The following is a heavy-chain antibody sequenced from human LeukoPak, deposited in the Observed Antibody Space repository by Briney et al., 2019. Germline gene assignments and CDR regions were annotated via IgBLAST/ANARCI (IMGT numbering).Heavy chain of an antibody. V-gene: IGHV3-53*01. CDR1: GFTFSSYW. D-gene: IGHD2-2*01. J-gene: IGHJ3*02. CDR3: ARAASSFHAFDI. CDR2: IGYSGGDI. Sequence: GGSLRLSCAASGFTFSSYWMHWVRQAPGKGLEWVSVIGYSGGDIQYADSVKGRFTISRDSSKNTVYLQMNNLRAEDTAVYYCARAASSFHAFDIWGQGTLVTVSS.